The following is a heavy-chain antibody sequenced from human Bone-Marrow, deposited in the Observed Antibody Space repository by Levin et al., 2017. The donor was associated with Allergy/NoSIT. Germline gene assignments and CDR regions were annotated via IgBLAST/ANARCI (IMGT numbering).Heavy chain of an antibody. CDR2: IFDSGDS. J-gene: IGHJ6*03. V-gene: IGHV4-59*01. CDR1: GGPFSTYY. Sequence: SETLSLTCTVSGGPFSTYYWSWIRQPPGKGLEWIGFIFDSGDSDYNPSLTSRVTIARDTSKNQFSLKLTSVTAAETAVYSCARRAYDFWGYYYYYYLDVWGKGTTVTVSS. CDR3: ARRAYDFWGYYYYYYLDV. D-gene: IGHD3-3*01.